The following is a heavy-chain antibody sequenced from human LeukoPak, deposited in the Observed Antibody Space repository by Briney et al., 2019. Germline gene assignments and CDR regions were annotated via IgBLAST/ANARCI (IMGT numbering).Heavy chain of an antibody. Sequence: ASVKVSCKASGGTFSSYAISWVRQAPGQGLEWMGRIIPILGIANYAQKFQGRVTITADKSTSTAYMELSSLRSEDTAVYYCARDSSSWYMGSYYYYYGMDVWGQGATVTVSS. CDR1: GGTFSSYA. V-gene: IGHV1-69*04. D-gene: IGHD6-13*01. J-gene: IGHJ6*02. CDR2: IIPILGIA. CDR3: ARDSSSWYMGSYYYYYGMDV.